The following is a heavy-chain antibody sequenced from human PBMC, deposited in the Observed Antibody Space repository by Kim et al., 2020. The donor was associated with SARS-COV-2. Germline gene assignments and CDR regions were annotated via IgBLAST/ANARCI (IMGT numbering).Heavy chain of an antibody. D-gene: IGHD6-19*01. CDR3: ASLPTDSGRYV. CDR2: IYYSGST. J-gene: IGHJ4*02. CDR1: GGSISSGDYY. Sequence: SETLSLTCTVSGGSISSGDYYWSWIRQPPGKGLEWIGYIYYSGSTYYNPSLKSRVTISVDTSKNQFSLKLSSVTAADTAVYYCASLPTDSGRYVWGQGTLVTVSS. V-gene: IGHV4-30-4*01.